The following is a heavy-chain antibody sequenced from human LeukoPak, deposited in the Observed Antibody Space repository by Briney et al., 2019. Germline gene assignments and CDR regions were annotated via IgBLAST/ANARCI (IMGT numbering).Heavy chain of an antibody. CDR1: GFTFSSYA. CDR2: ISGSGGST. Sequence: GGSLRLPCAASGFTFSSYAVSWVRQAPGKGLEWVSSISGSGGSTYSADSVKGRFTISRDNSKNTLYLQMNSLRAEETALYYCAKDRSCTNDICHGDFDYWGQGTLVTVSS. D-gene: IGHD2-8*01. V-gene: IGHV3-23*01. J-gene: IGHJ4*02. CDR3: AKDRSCTNDICHGDFDY.